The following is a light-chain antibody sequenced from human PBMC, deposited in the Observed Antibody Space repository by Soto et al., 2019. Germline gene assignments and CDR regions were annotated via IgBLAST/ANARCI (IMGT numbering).Light chain of an antibody. J-gene: IGKJ1*01. CDR1: QSVYSN. V-gene: IGKV3-15*01. CDR3: QQYNNWPQT. Sequence: EIVMTQSPATLSVSPGERATLSCRASQSVYSNLAWYQQKPGQAPGLLIYGASTRATGIPARFSGSGSGTEFTLTISSLQSEDFAVYYCQQYNNWPQTFGQGPKV. CDR2: GAS.